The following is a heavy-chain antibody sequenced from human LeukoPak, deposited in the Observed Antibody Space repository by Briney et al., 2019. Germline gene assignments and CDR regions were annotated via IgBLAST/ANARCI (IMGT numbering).Heavy chain of an antibody. CDR1: GFSFSSYS. D-gene: IGHD3-22*01. CDR3: ARDRHSSVDY. CDR2: ISGDSRTI. J-gene: IGHJ4*02. Sequence: GGSLRLSCVASGFSFSSYSMNWVRQAPGKGLEWVSYISGDSRTIYYPDSVKGRFTISRDNAKNSLYLQLISLRAEDTAVYYCARDRHSSVDYWGQGALVTVSS. V-gene: IGHV3-48*01.